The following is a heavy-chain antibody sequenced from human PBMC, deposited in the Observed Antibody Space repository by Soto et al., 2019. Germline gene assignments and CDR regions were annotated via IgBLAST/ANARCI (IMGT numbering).Heavy chain of an antibody. J-gene: IGHJ3*02. CDR1: GFTFSSYA. CDR3: ALDLFPRFDGSGGSAFDI. D-gene: IGHD3-10*01. Sequence: PGGSLSLSCAASGFTFSSYAMHWVRQAPGKGLERVAVISYDGSNKYYADSVKGRFTISRDNSKNTLYLQMNSLRAEDTAVYYCALDLFPRFDGSGGSAFDIWGQGTMVTVSS. V-gene: IGHV3-30-3*01. CDR2: ISYDGSNK.